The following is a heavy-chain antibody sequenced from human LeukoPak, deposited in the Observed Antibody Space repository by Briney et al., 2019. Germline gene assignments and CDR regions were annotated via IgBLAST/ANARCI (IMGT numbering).Heavy chain of an antibody. Sequence: ASVRVSCKASGYTFTSYYMHWVRQAPGQGLEWMGIINPSGGSTSYAQKFQGRVTMTRDMSTSTVYMELSSLRSEDTAVYYCARDRTRIAVAGKGGAFDIWGQGTMVTVSS. V-gene: IGHV1-46*01. CDR2: INPSGGST. CDR1: GYTFTSYY. D-gene: IGHD6-19*01. CDR3: ARDRTRIAVAGKGGAFDI. J-gene: IGHJ3*02.